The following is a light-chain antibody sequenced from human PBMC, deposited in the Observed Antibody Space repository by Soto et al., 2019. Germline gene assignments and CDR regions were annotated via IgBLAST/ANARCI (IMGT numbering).Light chain of an antibody. V-gene: IGKV3D-20*02. CDR2: DAS. CDR3: QQRSAWPPLIT. J-gene: IGKJ5*01. CDR1: QTVRNNY. Sequence: EFVLTQSPGTLSLSPGERATLSCRASQTVRNNYLAWYQQKPGQAPRLLIYDASSRATGIPDRFGGGGSGTDFTLTISSLEPEDFAVYYCQQRSAWPPLITFGQGTRLEIK.